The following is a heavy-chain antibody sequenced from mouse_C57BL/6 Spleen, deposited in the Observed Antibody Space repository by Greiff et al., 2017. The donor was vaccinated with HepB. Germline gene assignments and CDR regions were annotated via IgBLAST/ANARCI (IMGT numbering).Heavy chain of an antibody. CDR3: ACIDSSGYFDY. D-gene: IGHD3-2*02. J-gene: IGHJ2*01. V-gene: IGHV1-82*01. CDR2: IYPGDGDT. CDR1: GYAFSSSW. Sequence: QVQLQQSGPELVKPGASVKISCKASGYAFSSSWMNWVKQRPGKGLEWIGRIYPGDGDTNYNGKFKGKATLTADKSSSTAYMQLSSLTSEDSAVYFCACIDSSGYFDYWGQGTTLTVSS.